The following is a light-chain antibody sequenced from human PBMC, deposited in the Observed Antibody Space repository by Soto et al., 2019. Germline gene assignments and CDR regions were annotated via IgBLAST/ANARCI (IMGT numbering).Light chain of an antibody. CDR1: SSDVGSYNY. Sequence: QSVLTQPASVTGSPGQSITISCSGSSSDVGSYNYVSWYQQHPGKAPKLMIFEVTNRPSGVSNRFSGSKSGNTASLTISGLQAEDEADYYCSSSTSSSILVFGGGTKLTVL. CDR3: SSSTSSSILV. CDR2: EVT. V-gene: IGLV2-14*01. J-gene: IGLJ2*01.